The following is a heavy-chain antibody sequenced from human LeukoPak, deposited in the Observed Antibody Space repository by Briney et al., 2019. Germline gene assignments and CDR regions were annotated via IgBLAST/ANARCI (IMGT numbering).Heavy chain of an antibody. CDR1: GFAVSGSY. Sequence: PGGSLRLSCAASGFAVSGSYMSWVRQAPGIGLEWVSVIYTGGSTYYGDSVKGRFTISRDISQNTVYLRMNSLRAEDTAVYYCTRDRSNSGTRDAFDIWGQGTMVSVSS. CDR3: TRDRSNSGTRDAFDI. CDR2: IYTGGST. D-gene: IGHD1-26*01. J-gene: IGHJ3*02. V-gene: IGHV3-53*01.